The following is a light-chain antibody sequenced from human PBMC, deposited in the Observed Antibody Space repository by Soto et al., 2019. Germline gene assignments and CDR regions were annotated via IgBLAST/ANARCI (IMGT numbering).Light chain of an antibody. CDR3: QQYYNYST. V-gene: IGKV1-5*01. CDR2: DAS. CDR1: QNIRNL. Sequence: DIQLTQSPSTLCAAVGDSVPITCRASQNIRNLLAWYPQKPGKAPKPLIFDASTLKTGVPSRLGGSGSGAEFNFTITGLQPDDFATYFCQQYYNYSTFGQGTRLEIK. J-gene: IGKJ5*01.